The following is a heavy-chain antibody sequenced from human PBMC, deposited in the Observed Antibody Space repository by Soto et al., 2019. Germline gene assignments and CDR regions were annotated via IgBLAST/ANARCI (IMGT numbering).Heavy chain of an antibody. Sequence: QVQLVQSGAEVKKPGASVKVSCKASGYTFISYDINWVRQATGQGLEWMGWMNPNSGNTGYAQKFQGRVTMTRSTSISTAYMELRSLRSEDTAVYYCARGQAAAGTNWFDSWGQGTLVTVSS. D-gene: IGHD6-13*01. CDR2: MNPNSGNT. CDR1: GYTFISYD. CDR3: ARGQAAAGTNWFDS. V-gene: IGHV1-8*01. J-gene: IGHJ5*01.